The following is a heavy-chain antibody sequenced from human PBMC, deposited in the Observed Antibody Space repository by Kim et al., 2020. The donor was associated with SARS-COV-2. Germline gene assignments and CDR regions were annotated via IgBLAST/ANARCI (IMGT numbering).Heavy chain of an antibody. V-gene: IGHV3-23*01. J-gene: IGHJ4*02. CDR2: ISGSGGST. CDR1: GFTFSSYA. Sequence: GGSLRLSFAASGFTFSSYAMSWVRQAPGKGLEWVSAISGSGGSTYYADSVKGRFTISRDNSKNTLYLQMNSLRAEDTAVYYCARRYDSSGYQTWGGGRAIALDVGHFDYWGQGTLVTVSS. D-gene: IGHD3-22*01. CDR3: ARRYDSSGYQTWGGGRAIALDVGHFDY.